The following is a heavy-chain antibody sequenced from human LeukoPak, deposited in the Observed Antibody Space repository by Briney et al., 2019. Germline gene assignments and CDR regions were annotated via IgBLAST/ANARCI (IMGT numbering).Heavy chain of an antibody. Sequence: GGSLRLSCAASGFTFSSYGMSWVRQAPGKGLEWVSAITGSAGSTFYADSVKGRFTISSDNSKNTLYLQMDSLRPEDTAVYYCAKDRWGDGYWGQGTLVTVSS. D-gene: IGHD3-16*01. CDR1: GFTFSSYG. CDR3: AKDRWGDGY. J-gene: IGHJ4*02. CDR2: ITGSAGST. V-gene: IGHV3-23*01.